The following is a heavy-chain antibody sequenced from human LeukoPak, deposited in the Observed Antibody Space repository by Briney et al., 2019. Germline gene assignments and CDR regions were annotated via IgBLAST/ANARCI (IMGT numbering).Heavy chain of an antibody. J-gene: IGHJ3*02. CDR1: GFTFSSYA. Sequence: GGSLRLSCAASGFTFSSYAMHWVRQAPGKGLEWVAVISYDGSNKYYADSVKGRFTISRDNSKNTLYLQMNSLRAEDTAVYYCARDNHPHDPFGGVIALDAFDIWGQGTMVTVSS. CDR3: ARDNHPHDPFGGVIALDAFDI. V-gene: IGHV3-30*04. CDR2: ISYDGSNK. D-gene: IGHD3-16*02.